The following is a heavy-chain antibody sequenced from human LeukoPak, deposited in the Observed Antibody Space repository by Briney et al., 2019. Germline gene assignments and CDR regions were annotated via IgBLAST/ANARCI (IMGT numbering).Heavy chain of an antibody. Sequence: EASVKVSCKASGYTFTGYYMHWVRQAPGQGLEWMGWINPNSGGTNYAQKFQGRVTMTRDTSISTAYMELSRLRSDDTAVYYCARLRVSGSVWFDPWGQGTLVTVSS. J-gene: IGHJ5*02. D-gene: IGHD6-6*01. CDR2: INPNSGGT. CDR3: ARLRVSGSVWFDP. CDR1: GYTFTGYY. V-gene: IGHV1-2*02.